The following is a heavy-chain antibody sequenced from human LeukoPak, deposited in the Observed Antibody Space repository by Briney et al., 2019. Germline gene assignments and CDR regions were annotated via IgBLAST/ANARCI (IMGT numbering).Heavy chain of an antibody. CDR1: GGSVSNYY. CDR3: ARHFAYSSSSYFDY. V-gene: IGHV4-59*08. Sequence: SETLSLTCIVSGGSVSNYYWSWIRQPPGKGLEWIGYVYYTGSTNYNPSLKSRVTMFEDKSKNQFSLRLYSVTVADTAVYSCARHFAYSSSSYFDYWGQGSLVTVSS. CDR2: VYYTGST. J-gene: IGHJ4*02. D-gene: IGHD6-6*01.